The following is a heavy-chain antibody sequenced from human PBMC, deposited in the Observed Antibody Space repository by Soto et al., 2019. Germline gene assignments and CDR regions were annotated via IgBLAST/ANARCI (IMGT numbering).Heavy chain of an antibody. CDR2: IIPIFGTA. CDR1: GGTFSSYA. V-gene: IGHV1-69*01. D-gene: IGHD2-2*01. Sequence: QVQLVQSGAEVKKPGSSVKVSCKASGGTFSSYAISWVRQAPGQGLEWMGGIIPIFGTANYAQKFQGRVTITADESTSTAYMELSSLRSEDTAVYYCARDGGYCSSTSCYPKWFDPWGQGTLVTVSS. J-gene: IGHJ5*02. CDR3: ARDGGYCSSTSCYPKWFDP.